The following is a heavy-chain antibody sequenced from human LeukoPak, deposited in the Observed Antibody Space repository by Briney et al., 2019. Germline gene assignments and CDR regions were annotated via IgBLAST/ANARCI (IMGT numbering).Heavy chain of an antibody. CDR3: AKEITYYYDSSGYYFDY. J-gene: IGHJ4*02. D-gene: IGHD3-22*01. CDR2: ISGSGGST. CDR1: GFTFSGYA. V-gene: IGHV3-23*01. Sequence: GGSLRLSCAASGFTFSGYAMSWVRQAPGKGLEWVSAISGSGGSTYYADPVKGRFTISRDNSKNTLYLQMNSLRAEDTAVYYCAKEITYYYDSSGYYFDYWGQGTLVTVSS.